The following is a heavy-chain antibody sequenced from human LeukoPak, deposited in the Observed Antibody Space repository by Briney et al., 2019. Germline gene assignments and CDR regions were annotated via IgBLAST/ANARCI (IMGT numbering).Heavy chain of an antibody. V-gene: IGHV3-30*03. J-gene: IGHJ4*02. Sequence: GGSLRLSCAASGFTFSSYSMNWVRQAPGKGLEWVAVISYDGSNKYYADSVKGRFTISRDNSKNTLYLQMNSLRAEDTAVYYCAREYHQFDYWGQGTLVTVSS. CDR2: ISYDGSNK. D-gene: IGHD1-14*01. CDR3: AREYHQFDY. CDR1: GFTFSSYS.